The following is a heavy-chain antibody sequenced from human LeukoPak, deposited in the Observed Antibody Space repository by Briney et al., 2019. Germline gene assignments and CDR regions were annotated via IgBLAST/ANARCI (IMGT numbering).Heavy chain of an antibody. Sequence: GGSLRLSCAVSGFTFSSYSMNWVRQAPGKGLEWVSSISSSSSYIYYADSVKGRLTISRDNAKNSLYLQMNSLRAEDTAVYYCARETAGWYYYYMDVWGKGTTVTVSS. CDR1: GFTFSSYS. V-gene: IGHV3-21*01. J-gene: IGHJ6*03. D-gene: IGHD2-15*01. CDR2: ISSSSSYI. CDR3: ARETAGWYYYYMDV.